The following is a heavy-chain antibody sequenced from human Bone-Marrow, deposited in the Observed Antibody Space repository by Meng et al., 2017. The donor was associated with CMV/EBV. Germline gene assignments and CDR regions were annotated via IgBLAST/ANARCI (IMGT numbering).Heavy chain of an antibody. CDR2: IKSKTDGVTT. V-gene: IGHV3-15*07. D-gene: IGHD3-10*01. CDR3: ITGPRSRFWDAALQDY. Sequence: TSSNTWMNWVPQEPGKGQRRVCLIKSKTDGVTTDYAAPVKGRLTMSRDDSTNTLYLQMSSLKCEDTAVYYCITGPRSRFWDAALQDYWGQGTLVTVSS. J-gene: IGHJ4*02. CDR1: TSSNTW.